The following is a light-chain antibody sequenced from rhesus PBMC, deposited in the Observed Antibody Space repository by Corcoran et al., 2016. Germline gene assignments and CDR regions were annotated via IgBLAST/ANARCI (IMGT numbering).Light chain of an antibody. CDR2: AAS. J-gene: IGKJ4*01. Sequence: DIQMTQSPSSLSASVGDTVTITCRASQGISSYLNWFQQNPGKAPKLRINAASSWESGVPSRFSGSGSGTDCTLTISSLQPEDVAVYYCLQHNRYPLTFGGGTKVELK. CDR1: QGISSY. V-gene: IGKV1-28*03. CDR3: LQHNRYPLT.